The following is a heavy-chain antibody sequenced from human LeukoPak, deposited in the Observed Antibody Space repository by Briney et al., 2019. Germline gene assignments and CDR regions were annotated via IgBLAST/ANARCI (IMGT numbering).Heavy chain of an antibody. Sequence: ASVNVSCKASVYTFTGYYMHWVRQAPGQGLEWMGWINPNSGGTNYAQKFQGRVTMTRDTSISTAYMELSRLRSDDTAVYYCARESFIAAAGDFDYWGQGTLVTVSS. D-gene: IGHD6-13*01. CDR3: ARESFIAAAGDFDY. CDR2: INPNSGGT. J-gene: IGHJ4*02. CDR1: VYTFTGYY. V-gene: IGHV1-2*02.